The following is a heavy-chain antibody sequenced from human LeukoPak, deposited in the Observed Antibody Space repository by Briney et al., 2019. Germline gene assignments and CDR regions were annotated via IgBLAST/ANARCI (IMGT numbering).Heavy chain of an antibody. D-gene: IGHD2-2*01. J-gene: IGHJ3*02. CDR3: ARDYCSSTSCSDAFDI. CDR1: GGSFSGYY. CDR2: INHSGST. V-gene: IGHV4-34*01. Sequence: SETLSLTCAVYGGSFSGYYWSWIRQPPGKGLEWIGEINHSGSTNYNPSLKSRVTISVDTSKYQFSLKLSSVTAADTAVYYCARDYCSSTSCSDAFDIWGQGTMVTVSS.